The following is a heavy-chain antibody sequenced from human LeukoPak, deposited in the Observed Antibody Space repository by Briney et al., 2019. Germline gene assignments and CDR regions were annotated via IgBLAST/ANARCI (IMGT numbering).Heavy chain of an antibody. V-gene: IGHV3-74*01. CDR2: INSDGSST. Sequence: PGGSLRLSCAASGFTFSSYWMHWVRQAPGKGLVWVSRINSDGSSTSYADSVKGRFTISRDNAKNTLYLQMNSLRAEDTAVYYCARAFYYYDSSGYPGGYYMDVWGKGTTVIVSS. D-gene: IGHD3-22*01. CDR1: GFTFSSYW. J-gene: IGHJ6*03. CDR3: ARAFYYYDSSGYPGGYYMDV.